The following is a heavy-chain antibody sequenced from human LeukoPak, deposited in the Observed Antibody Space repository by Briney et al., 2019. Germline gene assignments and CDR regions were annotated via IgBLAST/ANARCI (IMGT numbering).Heavy chain of an antibody. CDR3: ARGWVFVCDCYTYFDF. J-gene: IGHJ4*02. V-gene: IGHV3-23*01. CDR2: ISNSGGYT. D-gene: IGHD2-21*02. CDR1: GFTFSTYT. Sequence: GGSLRLPCAAPGFTFSTYTMSWVRQAPGKGLEWVSAISNSGGYTNYADSVKGRFTISRDNSKNTLYLQMKSLREEDTGVYYCARGWVFVCDCYTYFDFWGRGTLVTVSS.